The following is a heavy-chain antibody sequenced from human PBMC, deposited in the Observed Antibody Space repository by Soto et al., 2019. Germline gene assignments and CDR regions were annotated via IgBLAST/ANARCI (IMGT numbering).Heavy chain of an antibody. D-gene: IGHD4-4*01. CDR2: VSVSGGTT. CDR1: GFTFSSYA. J-gene: IGHJ4*02. Sequence: PGGSLRLSCAASGFTFSSYAMSWVRQAPGKGLEWVSTVSVSGGTTYYADSLKGRFTISRDNSKNTLYLQMNSLRAEDTAVYYCAKAATITTLYYFDYWGLGTLVTVS. CDR3: AKAATITTLYYFDY. V-gene: IGHV3-23*01.